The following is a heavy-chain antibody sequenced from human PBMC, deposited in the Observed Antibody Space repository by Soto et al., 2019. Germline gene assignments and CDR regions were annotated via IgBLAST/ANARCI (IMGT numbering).Heavy chain of an antibody. CDR2: ISWNSGSI. CDR1: GFTFDDYA. J-gene: IGHJ6*03. CDR3: AKVGTIGGDPLGDYYYYYMDV. V-gene: IGHV3-9*01. D-gene: IGHD2-21*02. Sequence: GGSLRLSCAASGFTFDDYAMHWVRQAPGKGLEWVSGISWNSGSIGYADSVKGRFTISRDNAKNSLYLQMNSLRAEDTALYYCAKVGTIGGDPLGDYYYYYMDVWGKGTTVTVSS.